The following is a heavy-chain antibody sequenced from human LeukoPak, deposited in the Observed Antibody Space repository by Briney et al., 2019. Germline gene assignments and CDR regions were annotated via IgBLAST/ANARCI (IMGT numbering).Heavy chain of an antibody. J-gene: IGHJ4*02. D-gene: IGHD5-24*01. Sequence: SVKVSCKASGGTFSSHAISWVRQAPGQGLEWMGRIIPIFGTANYAQKFQGRVTITTDESTSTAYMELSSLRSEDTAVYYCARGGDGPNDYWGQGTLVTVSS. V-gene: IGHV1-69*05. CDR3: ARGGDGPNDY. CDR1: GGTFSSHA. CDR2: IIPIFGTA.